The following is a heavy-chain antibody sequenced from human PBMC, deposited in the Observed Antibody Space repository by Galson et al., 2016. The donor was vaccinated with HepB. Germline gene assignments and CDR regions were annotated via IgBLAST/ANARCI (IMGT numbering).Heavy chain of an antibody. D-gene: IGHD4-17*01. CDR3: ARDSHGVDAFNI. J-gene: IGHJ3*02. Sequence: LSLTCSVSGDSIISNNYYWSWIRQPAGMGLEWIGRFSASGSNKYNPSLESRVTISVDTSKNQFSLKLSSVTAADTAVYYCARDSHGVDAFNIWGQGTLVAVSS. V-gene: IGHV4-61*02. CDR2: FSASGSN. CDR1: GDSIISNNYY.